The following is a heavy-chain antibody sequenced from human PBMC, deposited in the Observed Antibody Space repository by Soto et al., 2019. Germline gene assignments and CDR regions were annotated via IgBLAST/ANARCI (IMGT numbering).Heavy chain of an antibody. CDR1: GFVFSDYA. Sequence: EVQLLDSGGGWVQPGGSLRLSCVASGFVFSDYAMSWVRQAPVKGLEWVSAISAGGSDTYYADSVKGRFTVSRVNSESTLYLQMNTRRAEDTAIYYCASVPIWCGSSSCYTEGFDSWGQGTLVTVSS. CDR3: ASVPIWCGSSSCYTEGFDS. D-gene: IGHD2-2*01. V-gene: IGHV3-23*01. CDR2: ISAGGSDT. J-gene: IGHJ4*02.